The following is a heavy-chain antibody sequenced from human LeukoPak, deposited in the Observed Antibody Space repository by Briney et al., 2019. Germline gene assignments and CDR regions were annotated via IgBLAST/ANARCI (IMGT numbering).Heavy chain of an antibody. V-gene: IGHV3-11*01. Sequence: GGSLRLSCAASGFTFSDYYMSWIRQAPGKGLEWVSYISSSGSTIYYADSVKGRFTISRDNAKNSLYLQMNSLRAEDTAVYYCARERTAAAPIFDYWGQGTLVTVSS. D-gene: IGHD6-13*01. CDR1: GFTFSDYY. CDR3: ARERTAAAPIFDY. J-gene: IGHJ4*02. CDR2: ISSSGSTI.